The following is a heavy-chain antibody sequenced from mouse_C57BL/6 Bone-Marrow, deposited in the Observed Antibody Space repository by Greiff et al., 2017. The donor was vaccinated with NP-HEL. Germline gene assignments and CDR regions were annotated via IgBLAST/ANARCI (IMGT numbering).Heavy chain of an antibody. D-gene: IGHD1-1*01. J-gene: IGHJ1*03. CDR2: IHPNSGST. CDR3: ARRGNGISYLYWYFEV. CDR1: GYTFTSYW. V-gene: IGHV1-64*01. Sequence: QVQLQQPGAELVKPGASVKLSCKASGYTFTSYWMHWVKQRPGQGLEWIGMIHPNSGSTNYNEKFKSKATLTVDKSSSTAYMQLSSLTSEDSAVYYCARRGNGISYLYWYFEVWGTGTTVTVSS.